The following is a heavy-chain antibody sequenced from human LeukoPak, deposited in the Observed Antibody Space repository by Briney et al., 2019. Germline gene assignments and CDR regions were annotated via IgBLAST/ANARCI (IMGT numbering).Heavy chain of an antibody. V-gene: IGHV4-4*07. CDR1: GGSISSYY. Sequence: SETLSLTCTVSGGSISSYYWSWIRQPAGKGLEWIGRIYTSGSTNYNPTLKSRVTMSVDTSKNQFSLKLSSVTAADTAVYYCARGHRFGESAHAFDIWGQGTMVTVSS. J-gene: IGHJ3*02. D-gene: IGHD3-10*01. CDR2: IYTSGST. CDR3: ARGHRFGESAHAFDI.